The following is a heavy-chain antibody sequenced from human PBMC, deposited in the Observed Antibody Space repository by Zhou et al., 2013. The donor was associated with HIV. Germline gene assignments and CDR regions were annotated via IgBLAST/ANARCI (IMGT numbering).Heavy chain of an antibody. CDR1: GGTFSSYA. CDR2: IIPILGIA. CDR3: ARGRFEKQQLRGDYYYMDV. Sequence: QVQLVQSGAEVKKPGSSVKVSCKASGGTFSSYAISWVRQAPGQGLEWMGRIIPILGIANYAQKFQGRVTITADKSTSTAYMELSSLRSEDTAVYYCARGRFEKQQLRGDYYYMDVWGKGTTVTVSS. J-gene: IGHJ6*03. D-gene: IGHD6-13*01. V-gene: IGHV1-69*04.